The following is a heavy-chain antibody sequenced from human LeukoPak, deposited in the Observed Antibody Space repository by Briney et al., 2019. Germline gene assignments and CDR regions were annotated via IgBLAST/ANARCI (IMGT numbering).Heavy chain of an antibody. J-gene: IGHJ4*02. CDR1: GYTFTSYG. CDR2: ISAYNGNT. D-gene: IGHD3-10*01. Sequence: ASVKVSCKASGYTFTSYGISWVRQAPGQGLEWMGWISAYNGNTNYAQKLQGRVTMTTDTSTSTAYMELRSLRSDDTAVYYCARVGNTAHGIVTNWFGAHFDYWGQGTLVTVSS. V-gene: IGHV1-18*01. CDR3: ARVGNTAHGIVTNWFGAHFDY.